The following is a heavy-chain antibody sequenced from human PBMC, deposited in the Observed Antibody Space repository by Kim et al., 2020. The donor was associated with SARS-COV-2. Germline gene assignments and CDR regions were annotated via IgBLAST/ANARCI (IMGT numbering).Heavy chain of an antibody. J-gene: IGHJ6*02. V-gene: IGHV4-34*01. CDR3: ARGPGAVANYYYYYGMDV. Sequence: KSRVTISVDTSKNQFSLKLSSVTAADTAVYYCARGPGAVANYYYYYGMDVWGQGTTVTVSS. D-gene: IGHD6-19*01.